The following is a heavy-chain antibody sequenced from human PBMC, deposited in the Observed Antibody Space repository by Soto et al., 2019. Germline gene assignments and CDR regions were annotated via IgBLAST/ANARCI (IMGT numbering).Heavy chain of an antibody. CDR1: GGSISSGDYY. CDR2: IYYSGST. D-gene: IGHD7-27*01. CDR3: ARRWGTSFDF. J-gene: IGHJ4*02. Sequence: PSETLSLTCTVSGGSISSGDYYWSWIRQPPGKGLEWIGYIYYSGSTYYNPSLKSRLTISVDTSKNQFSLRLSSVTAADTAVYYCARRWGTSFDFWGQGTLVTVSS. V-gene: IGHV4-30-4*01.